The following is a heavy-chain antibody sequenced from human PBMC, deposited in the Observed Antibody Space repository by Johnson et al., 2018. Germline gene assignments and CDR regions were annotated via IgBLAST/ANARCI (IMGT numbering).Heavy chain of an antibody. CDR3: AVVRVVYPPSLPWADAFDI. Sequence: QVQLQESGPGLVKPSETLSLTCTVSGGSISSSSYYWGWIRQPPGKGLEWIGSIYYSGSTYYNPSLKSRVTISVDTSKNQFSLKLGSVTAADPAVYYCAVVRVVYPPSLPWADAFDIWGQGTMVTVSS. CDR2: IYYSGST. V-gene: IGHV4-39*01. CDR1: GGSISSSSYY. D-gene: IGHD2-8*01. J-gene: IGHJ3*02.